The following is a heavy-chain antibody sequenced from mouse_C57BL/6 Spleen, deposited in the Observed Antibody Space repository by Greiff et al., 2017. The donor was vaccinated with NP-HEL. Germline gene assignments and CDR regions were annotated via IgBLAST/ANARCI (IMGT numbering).Heavy chain of an antibody. CDR3: AAGTSYWYFDV. J-gene: IGHJ1*03. V-gene: IGHV5-4*03. D-gene: IGHD4-1*01. Sequence: DVMLVESGGGLVKPGGSLKLSCAASGLTFSSYAMSWVRQTPEKRLEWVATISDGGSYTYYPDNVKGRFTISRDNAKNNLYLQMSHLKSEDTAMYYCAAGTSYWYFDVWGTGTTVTVSS. CDR1: GLTFSSYA. CDR2: ISDGGSYT.